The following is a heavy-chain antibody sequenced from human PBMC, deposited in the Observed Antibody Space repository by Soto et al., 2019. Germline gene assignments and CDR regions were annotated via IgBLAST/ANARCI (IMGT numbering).Heavy chain of an antibody. D-gene: IGHD2-15*01. CDR2: IYYSGST. Sequence: PSETLSLTCTVSGGSVSSGSYYWSWIRRPPGKGLEWIGYIYYSGSTDYNPSLKSRVTISVDTSKNQFSLKLSSVTAAETAVYYCAREPIVCVVVAQSTTTSQNWGQGTLVTVAS. CDR3: AREPIVCVVVAQSTTTSQN. J-gene: IGHJ4*02. CDR1: GGSVSSGSYY. V-gene: IGHV4-61*01.